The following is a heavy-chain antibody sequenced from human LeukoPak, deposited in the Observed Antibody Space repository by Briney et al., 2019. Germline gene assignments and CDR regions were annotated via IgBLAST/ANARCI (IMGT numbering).Heavy chain of an antibody. J-gene: IGHJ6*02. D-gene: IGHD4-23*01. Sequence: GASVKVSCKASGYTFTGYYMHWVRQAPGQGLEWMGWINPNSGDTKYAQKFQGRVTMTRDTSTSTVYMELSSLRSEDTAVYYCAILGGNTEDYYYYGMDVWGQGTTVTVSS. CDR2: INPNSGDT. CDR1: GYTFTGYY. CDR3: AILGGNTEDYYYYGMDV. V-gene: IGHV1-2*02.